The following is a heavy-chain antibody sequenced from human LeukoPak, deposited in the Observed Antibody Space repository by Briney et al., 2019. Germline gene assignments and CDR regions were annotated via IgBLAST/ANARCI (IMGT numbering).Heavy chain of an antibody. Sequence: PSETLSLTCTVSGGSISSSSYYWGWIRQPPGKGLEWIGSIYYSGSTYYNPSLKSRVTISVDTSKNQFSLKLSSVIVADTAVYYCARRAVRGVTHFDYWGQGTLVTVSS. CDR3: ARRAVRGVTHFDY. D-gene: IGHD3-10*01. J-gene: IGHJ4*02. CDR2: IYYSGST. V-gene: IGHV4-39*01. CDR1: GGSISSSSYY.